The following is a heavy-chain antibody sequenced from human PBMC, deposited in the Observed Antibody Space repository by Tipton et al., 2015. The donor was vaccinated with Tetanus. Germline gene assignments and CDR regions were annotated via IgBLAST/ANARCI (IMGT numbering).Heavy chain of an antibody. CDR2: ILYTGST. CDR1: GGSISSGGFY. J-gene: IGHJ4*02. CDR3: SSSPGNHYLAFFDY. V-gene: IGHV4-30-4*08. Sequence: TLSLTCTVSGGSISSGGFYWTWIRQHPGKGLEWIGYILYTGSTYNTPSLKSRVTISIDTSKNQFSLRLSSVTAADTAVYYCSSSPGNHYLAFFDYWGRGTLVTVSS. D-gene: IGHD2/OR15-2a*01.